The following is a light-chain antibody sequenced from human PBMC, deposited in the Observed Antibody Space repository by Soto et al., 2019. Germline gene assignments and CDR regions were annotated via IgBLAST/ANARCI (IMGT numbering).Light chain of an antibody. V-gene: IGLV2-14*01. CDR3: SSYTSTTTLIV. J-gene: IGLJ1*01. CDR1: SXDVGAYNY. Sequence: QSVLTQPASVSGSPGQSITISCTGTSXDVGAYNYVSWYQQLPGTAPKLMVYGVTIRPSGVSNRFSGSKSGNTASLTISGLQAEDEADYYCSSYTSTTTLIVFGTGTKVTV. CDR2: GVT.